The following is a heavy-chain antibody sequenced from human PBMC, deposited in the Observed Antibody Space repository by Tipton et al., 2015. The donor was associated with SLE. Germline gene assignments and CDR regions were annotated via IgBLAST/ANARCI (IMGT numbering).Heavy chain of an antibody. V-gene: IGHV3-21*05. J-gene: IGHJ4*02. CDR1: GFTFSTYT. D-gene: IGHD3-22*01. Sequence: SLRLSCAASGFTFSTYTMNWVRQAPGKGLEWVSYISSSSSYTNYADSVKGRFTISRDNAKNSLFLQMNSLRAEDTAVYYCARRRNSRYDSSGPLDYWGQGTLVTVSS. CDR3: ARRRNSRYDSSGPLDY. CDR2: ISSSSSYT.